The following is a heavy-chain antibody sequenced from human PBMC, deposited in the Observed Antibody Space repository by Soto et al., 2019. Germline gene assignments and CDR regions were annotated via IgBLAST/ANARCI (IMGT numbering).Heavy chain of an antibody. Sequence: ASVKVCCKASGYTFTSYGISWVRQAPGQGLEWMGWISAYNGNTNYAQKLQGRVTMTTDTSTSTAYTELRSLRSDDTAVYYCARRPVAGTAPDDYWGQGTLVTVSS. V-gene: IGHV1-18*01. J-gene: IGHJ4*02. CDR2: ISAYNGNT. CDR3: ARRPVAGTAPDDY. CDR1: GYTFTSYG. D-gene: IGHD6-19*01.